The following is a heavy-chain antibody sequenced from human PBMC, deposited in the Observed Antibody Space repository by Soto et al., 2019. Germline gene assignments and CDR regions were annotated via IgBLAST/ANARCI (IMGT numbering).Heavy chain of an antibody. V-gene: IGHV4-34*01. D-gene: IGHD3-22*01. CDR1: GGSFSGYY. Sequence: SETLSLTCAVYGGSFSGYYWSWIRQPPGKGLEWIGDINYSGSTNYNPSLKSRVTISVDTSKNQFSLKLSSVTAADTAVYYCARVSGSGYYYWGQGTLVTVSS. CDR3: ARVSGSGYYY. CDR2: INYSGST. J-gene: IGHJ4*02.